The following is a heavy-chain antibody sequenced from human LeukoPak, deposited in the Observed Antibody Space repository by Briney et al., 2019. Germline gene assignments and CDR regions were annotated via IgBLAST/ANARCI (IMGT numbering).Heavy chain of an antibody. Sequence: PGGPLRLSCAASGFPFSSYAMHWVRQAPRKGLAYVSAISSNEGNTYYENSVKGIFTISRDNSKNMLYLQMGSLRAEDMAVYYCARASRAFLFDYWGQGTLVTVSS. CDR1: GFPFSSYA. V-gene: IGHV3-64*01. J-gene: IGHJ4*02. D-gene: IGHD2/OR15-2a*01. CDR3: ARASRAFLFDY. CDR2: ISSNEGNT.